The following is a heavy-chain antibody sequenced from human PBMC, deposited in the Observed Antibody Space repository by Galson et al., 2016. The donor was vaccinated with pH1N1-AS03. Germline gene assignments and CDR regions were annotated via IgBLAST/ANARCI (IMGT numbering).Heavy chain of an antibody. V-gene: IGHV4-31*03. J-gene: IGHJ5*02. D-gene: IGHD2-2*01. CDR3: ASVSLAYCSSTSCFRFDP. CDR2: VYDSGNT. Sequence: TLSLTCTVSGGSISSGNYFWNWIRQHPGKGLERIGLVYDSGNTFYNPSLKSRVSISVDTSKNQFSLKLNSVTAADTAVYYCASVSLAYCSSTSCFRFDPWGQGTLVTVSS. CDR1: GGSISSGNYF.